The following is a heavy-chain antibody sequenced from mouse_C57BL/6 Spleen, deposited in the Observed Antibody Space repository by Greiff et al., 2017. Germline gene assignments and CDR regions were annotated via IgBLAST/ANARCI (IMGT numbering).Heavy chain of an antibody. CDR3: ESWTYGSSYGFDY. CDR2: IYPYNGDS. CDR1: GYSFTGSY. Sequence: VQLQQSGPELVKPGASVKISCKASGYSFTGSYMHWVKQSHGNILDWIGYIYPYNGDSSYNQKFKGKATLTVDKSSSTAYMELRSLTSEDSAVYYCESWTYGSSYGFDYWGQGTTLTVSS. J-gene: IGHJ2*01. V-gene: IGHV1-31*01. D-gene: IGHD1-1*01.